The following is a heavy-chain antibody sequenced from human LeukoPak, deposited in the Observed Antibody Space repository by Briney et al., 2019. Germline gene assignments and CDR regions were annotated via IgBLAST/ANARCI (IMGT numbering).Heavy chain of an antibody. J-gene: IGHJ6*03. CDR2: IRTSGYT. V-gene: IGHV4-61*02. CDR1: GGSIDSGTYY. D-gene: IGHD6-13*01. Sequence: SQTLSLACTVSGGSIDSGTYYWTWMRQPAGKGLEWVGRIRTSGYTDYHPSLQSRVTISLDASRNQFSLKLNSVTAADTAVYFCTRETEEIQSSSWGLYDSYYYMDVWGKGTAVTVSS. CDR3: TRETEEIQSSSWGLYDSYYYMDV.